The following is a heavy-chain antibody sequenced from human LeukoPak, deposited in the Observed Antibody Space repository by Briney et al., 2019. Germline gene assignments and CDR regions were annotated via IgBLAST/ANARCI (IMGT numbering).Heavy chain of an antibody. V-gene: IGHV3-53*04. CDR2: IYSGGCT. D-gene: IGHD4-17*01. Sequence: PGGSLRLSCAASGFTVSSNYMTWVRQAPGKGLEWVSLIYSGGCTYYTDSAKGRFTISRHNSKDTLCLQMNSLRTEDTAVYYCAKDADAYGDYITFGSAFDIWGQGTMVTVSS. CDR3: AKDADAYGDYITFGSAFDI. CDR1: GFTVSSNY. J-gene: IGHJ3*02.